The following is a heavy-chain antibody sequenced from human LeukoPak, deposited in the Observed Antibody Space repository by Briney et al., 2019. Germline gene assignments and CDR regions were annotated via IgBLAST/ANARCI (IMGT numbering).Heavy chain of an antibody. J-gene: IGHJ4*02. D-gene: IGHD3-22*01. CDR3: ARVPLVATTNTFRFWLLGADY. V-gene: IGHV3-30*03. CDR2: ISYDGSNK. Sequence: GGSLRLSCAASGFTVSSNYMSWVRQAPGKGLEWVALISYDGSNKYYADSVKGRFTISRDNSKNTLYLQMNSLRAEDTAVYYCARVPLVATTNTFRFWLLGADYWGQGTLVTVSS. CDR1: GFTVSSNY.